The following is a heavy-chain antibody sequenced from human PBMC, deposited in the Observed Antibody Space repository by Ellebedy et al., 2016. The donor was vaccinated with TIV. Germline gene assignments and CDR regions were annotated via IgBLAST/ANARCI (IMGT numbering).Heavy chain of an antibody. D-gene: IGHD4-17*01. CDR1: GFTLSDYN. CDR3: ARDPTTDYGDYNWFDP. CDR2: LSRGGSTI. J-gene: IGHJ5*02. V-gene: IGHV3-11*01. Sequence: GGSLRLXCAASGFTLSDYNMNWIRQAPGKGLEWIAYLSRGGSTINYAGSVKGRFTISRDNAKNSLFLQMNSLRAEDTAIYYCARDPTTDYGDYNWFDPWGQGTLVTVST.